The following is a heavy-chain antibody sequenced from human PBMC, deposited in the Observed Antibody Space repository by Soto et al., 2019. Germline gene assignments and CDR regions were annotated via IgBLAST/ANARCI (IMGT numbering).Heavy chain of an antibody. D-gene: IGHD5-12*01. CDR2: IIPIFGTA. Sequence: QVQLVQSGAEVKKPGSSVKVSCKASGGTFSNYAISWVRQAPGQGLEWMGGIIPIFGTANYAQKLQGRVTITADESTSTAYMELSSLRSEDTAIYYCAVGSVDIVPTGMKPVDPWGQGTLVTVSS. CDR1: GGTFSNYA. CDR3: AVGSVDIVPTGMKPVDP. V-gene: IGHV1-69*12. J-gene: IGHJ5*02.